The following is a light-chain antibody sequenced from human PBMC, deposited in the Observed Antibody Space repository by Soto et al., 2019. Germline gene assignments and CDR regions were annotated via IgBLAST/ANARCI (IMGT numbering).Light chain of an antibody. V-gene: IGKV3-15*01. J-gene: IGKJ1*01. CDR1: QSVRSN. Sequence: EVVMTQSPATLSVSPGERVTLSCRASQSVRSNLAWYQQKPGQSPRLLIYGASTRATGIPARFSGSGSGTEFTLTISSLQSEDFAVYYCQQYNSYPPYTFGQGTKVDI. CDR3: QQYNSYPPYT. CDR2: GAS.